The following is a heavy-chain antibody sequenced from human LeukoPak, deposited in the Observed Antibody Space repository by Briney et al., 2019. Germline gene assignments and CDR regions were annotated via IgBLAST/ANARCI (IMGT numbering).Heavy chain of an antibody. CDR2: ITPKSGDT. CDR3: ARVRLADERAWAY. V-gene: IGHV1-2*02. Sequence: ALVKVSCKASGYTFSDFYIHWVRQAPGQGLEYVGWITPKSGDTYSPQRFQGRVTMTRDASISTAYMELSSLRSDDTAVYFCARVRLADERAWAYWGQGTLVTVSS. D-gene: IGHD3-3*02. CDR1: GYTFSDFY. J-gene: IGHJ4*02.